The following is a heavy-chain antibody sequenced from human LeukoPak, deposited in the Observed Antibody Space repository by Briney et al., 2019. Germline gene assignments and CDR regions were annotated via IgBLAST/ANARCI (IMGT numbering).Heavy chain of an antibody. Sequence: SETLSLTCAVYGGSFSGYDWSWIRQPPGKGLEWIGEINHSGSTNYNPSLKSRVTISVDTSKNQFSLKLSSVTAADTAVYYCARLGLWFGELGYGYWGQGTLVTVSS. CDR3: ARLGLWFGELGYGY. D-gene: IGHD3-10*01. CDR1: GGSFSGYD. J-gene: IGHJ4*02. V-gene: IGHV4-34*01. CDR2: INHSGST.